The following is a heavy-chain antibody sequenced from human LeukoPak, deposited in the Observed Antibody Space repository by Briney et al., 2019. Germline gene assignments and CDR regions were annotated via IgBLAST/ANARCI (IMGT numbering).Heavy chain of an antibody. V-gene: IGHV4-30-4*01. J-gene: IGHJ5*02. CDR3: AREDPRYNWFDP. CDR2: IYYSGST. Sequence: PSETLSLTCTVSGGSIGSGDYYWSWIRQPPGKGLEWIGYIYYSGSTYYNPSLKSRVTISVDTSKNQFSLKLSSVAAADTAVYYCAREDPRYNWFDPWGQGTLVTVSS. CDR1: GGSIGSGDYY.